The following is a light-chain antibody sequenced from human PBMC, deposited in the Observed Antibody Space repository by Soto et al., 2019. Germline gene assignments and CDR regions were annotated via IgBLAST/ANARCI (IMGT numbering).Light chain of an antibody. V-gene: IGLV2-23*01. CDR1: SSDVGSYDL. CDR3: CSYAGITNPVV. CDR2: DGT. J-gene: IGLJ1*01. Sequence: QSALTQPASVSGSPGQSITISCTGTSSDVGSYDLVSWYQHHPGKAPKLMIYDGTKRPLGVSNRFSGSKSGKTASLTISGLQAEDEADYYCCSYAGITNPVVFGTGTKLTVL.